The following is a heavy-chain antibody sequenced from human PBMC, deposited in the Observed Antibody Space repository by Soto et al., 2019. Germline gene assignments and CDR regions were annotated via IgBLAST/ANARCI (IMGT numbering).Heavy chain of an antibody. V-gene: IGHV3-48*02. CDR2: ISSSSSTI. CDR3: ATYCSSTSCYDASLGMDV. CDR1: GFTFSSYS. J-gene: IGHJ6*02. D-gene: IGHD2-2*01. Sequence: GGSLRLSCAASGFTFSSYSMNWVRQAPGKGLEWVSYISSSSSTIYYADSVKGRFTISRDNAKNSLYLQMNSLRDEDTAVYYCATYCSSTSCYDASLGMDVWGQGTTVTVSS.